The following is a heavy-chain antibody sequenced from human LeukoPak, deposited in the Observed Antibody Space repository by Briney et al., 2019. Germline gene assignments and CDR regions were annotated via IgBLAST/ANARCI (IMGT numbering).Heavy chain of an antibody. CDR2: INTDGSST. V-gene: IGHV3-74*01. CDR3: TKEDNYYDSSGPFDY. D-gene: IGHD3-22*01. Sequence: GGSLRLSCAASGFIFSSYWMHWVRHAPGKGLAWVSRINTDGSSTSYADSVKGRFTISRDNTKNSLYLQMNSLRAEDTALYYCTKEDNYYDSSGPFDYWGQGTLVTVSS. CDR1: GFIFSSYW. J-gene: IGHJ4*02.